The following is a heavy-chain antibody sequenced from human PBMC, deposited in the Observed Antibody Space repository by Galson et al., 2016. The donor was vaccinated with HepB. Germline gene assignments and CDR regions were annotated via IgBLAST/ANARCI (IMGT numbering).Heavy chain of an antibody. CDR3: ARGGGAAAAA. D-gene: IGHD6-13*01. CDR1: GFTVSNNY. J-gene: IGHJ5*02. Sequence: SLRLSCAASGFTVSNNYMRWVRQAPGKALVWVSLIYSSGNTHYADSVKGRFTISRDSSKNTVYLQMNSLRVDDTAVYYCARGGGAAAAAWGQGTLVTVSS. CDR2: IYSSGNT. V-gene: IGHV3-53*01.